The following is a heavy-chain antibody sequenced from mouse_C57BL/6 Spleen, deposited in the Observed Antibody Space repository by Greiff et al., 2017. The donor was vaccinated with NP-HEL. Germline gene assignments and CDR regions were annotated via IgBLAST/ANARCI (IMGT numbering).Heavy chain of an antibody. CDR2: ISNSGST. D-gene: IGHD2-10*02. J-gene: IGHJ1*03. Sequence: EVKVVESGPGLAKPSQTLSLTCSVTGYSITSDYWNWIRKFPGNKLEYMGYISNSGSTYYNPSPKSRISITRDTSKNQYYLQLKSVTTEDTATYYCARLYGNYAYWYFDVWGTGTTVTVSS. V-gene: IGHV3-8*01. CDR1: GYSITSDY. CDR3: ARLYGNYAYWYFDV.